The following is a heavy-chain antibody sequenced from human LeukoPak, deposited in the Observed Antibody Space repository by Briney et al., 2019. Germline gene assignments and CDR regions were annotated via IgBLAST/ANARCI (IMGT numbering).Heavy chain of an antibody. Sequence: KESGPTLVNPTQTLTLTCTFSGFSLSTSGVGVGWIRQPPGKALEWLALIYWNDDKRYSPSLKTRLTITKDTSKNQVVLTMTNMDPVDTATYYCAHRRGSYYYGAPLDYWGQGTLVSVSS. J-gene: IGHJ3*01. D-gene: IGHD3-10*01. CDR2: IYWNDDK. CDR3: AHRRGSYYYGAPLDY. V-gene: IGHV2-5*01. CDR1: GFSLSTSGVG.